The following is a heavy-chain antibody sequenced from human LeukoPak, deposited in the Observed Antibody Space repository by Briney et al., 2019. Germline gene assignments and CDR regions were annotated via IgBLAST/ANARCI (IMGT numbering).Heavy chain of an antibody. Sequence: PSETLSLTCTVSGDSISTSGYYWGWIRQPPGKGLEWIGSIYFSGSTYYNPSLKNRASISVDTSKNQFSLKLTSVTAADTAVYYCARHKGSYSHLDSWGQGTLVTVSS. CDR2: IYFSGST. V-gene: IGHV4-39*01. D-gene: IGHD1-26*01. J-gene: IGHJ4*02. CDR3: ARHKGSYSHLDS. CDR1: GDSISTSGYY.